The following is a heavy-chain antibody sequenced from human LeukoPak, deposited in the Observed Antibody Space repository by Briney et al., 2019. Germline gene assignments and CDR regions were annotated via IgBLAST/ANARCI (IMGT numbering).Heavy chain of an antibody. D-gene: IGHD3-22*01. J-gene: IGHJ4*02. Sequence: SETVSLTCAVYGGSFSGYYWSWIRQPPGKGLEWIGEINHSGSTNYNPSLKSRVTISVDTSKNQFSLKLSSVTAADTAVYYCARGRRGYSKGYYFDYWGQGTLVTVSS. CDR2: INHSGST. CDR1: GGSFSGYY. V-gene: IGHV4-34*01. CDR3: ARGRRGYSKGYYFDY.